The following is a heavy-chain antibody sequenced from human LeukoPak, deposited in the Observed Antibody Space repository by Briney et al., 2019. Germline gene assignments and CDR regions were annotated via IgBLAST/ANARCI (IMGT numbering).Heavy chain of an antibody. CDR1: GGPIRDYY. Sequence: PSETLSLTCTVSGGPIRDYYWSWIRQALGKGLEWIGSVYYSGSTIYNPSLKSRVTISMDTSKKHFSLQLTSVTAAETAVYYCARADFGDYEWYFDLWGRGTLVTVSS. D-gene: IGHD4-17*01. CDR2: VYYSGST. CDR3: ARADFGDYEWYFDL. J-gene: IGHJ2*01. V-gene: IGHV4-59*01.